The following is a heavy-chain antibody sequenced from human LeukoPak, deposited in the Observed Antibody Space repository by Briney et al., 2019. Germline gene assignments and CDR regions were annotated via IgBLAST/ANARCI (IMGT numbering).Heavy chain of an antibody. V-gene: IGHV1-18*01. D-gene: IGHD1-1*01. Sequence: ASVKVYCKASGYTFTSYGISWERQAPGQGLEWMGWISAYNGNTNYAQKLQGRVTMTTDTSTSTAYMELRSLRSDDTAVYYCARSPPGGQLERRGWFDPWGQGTLVTVSS. CDR3: ARSPPGGQLERRGWFDP. CDR2: ISAYNGNT. CDR1: GYTFTSYG. J-gene: IGHJ5*02.